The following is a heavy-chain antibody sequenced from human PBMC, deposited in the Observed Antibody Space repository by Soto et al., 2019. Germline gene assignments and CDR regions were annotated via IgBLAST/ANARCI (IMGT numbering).Heavy chain of an antibody. CDR3: ARELMTTVTNLYRYYLYV. CDR2: TYYRSKWYN. V-gene: IGHV6-1*01. CDR1: GDSVSSNSAA. J-gene: IGHJ6*03. Sequence: SQTLSLTCAISGDSVSSNSAAWNWIRQSPSRGLEWLGRTYYRSKWYNDYAVSVKSRITINPDTSKNQFSLQLNSVTPEDTAVYYCARELMTTVTNLYRYYLYVWGKGTTVTVSS. D-gene: IGHD4-17*01.